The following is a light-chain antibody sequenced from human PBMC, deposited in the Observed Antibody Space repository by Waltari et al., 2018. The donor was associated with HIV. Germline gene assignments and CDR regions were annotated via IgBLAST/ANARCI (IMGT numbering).Light chain of an antibody. CDR1: SSAVGGYNY. J-gene: IGLJ2*01. CDR2: EVS. CDR3: SSYTSSSTLVV. V-gene: IGLV2-14*01. Sequence: QSALTQPASVSGSPGQSITISCTGTSSAVGGYNYVSWYQPPPGKAPKLMIYEVSNRPSGVSNRFSGSKSGNTASLTISGLQAEDEADYYCSSYTSSSTLVVFGGGTKLTVL.